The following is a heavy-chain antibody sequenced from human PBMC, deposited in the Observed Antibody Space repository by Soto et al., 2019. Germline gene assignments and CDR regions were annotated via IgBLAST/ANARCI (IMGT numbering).Heavy chain of an antibody. CDR1: GFMFSSVW. CDR3: VEGWNDF. D-gene: IGHD1-1*01. Sequence: EVQLVESGGDLVEPGGSLRLSCVTSGFMFSSVWMSWVRQAPGKGLEWVGRIKSKTDGGARDYAAPVNGRFSISRDDSKSTLYLQMNSLRAEDTALYYCVEGWNDFWGQGTLVTVSS. J-gene: IGHJ4*02. CDR2: IKSKTDGGAR. V-gene: IGHV3-15*01.